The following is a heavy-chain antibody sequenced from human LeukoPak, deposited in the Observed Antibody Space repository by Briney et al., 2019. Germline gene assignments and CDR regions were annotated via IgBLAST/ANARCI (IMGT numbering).Heavy chain of an antibody. CDR1: GYTFTSYD. Sequence: ASVKVSCKASGYTFTSYDINWVRQATGQGLEWMGWMNPNSGNTGYAQRFQGRVTMTRNTSISTAYMELSSLRSEGTAVYYCERADYYGSGSSIRRKFDPWGQGTLVTVSS. D-gene: IGHD3-10*01. CDR2: MNPNSGNT. V-gene: IGHV1-8*01. CDR3: ERADYYGSGSSIRRKFDP. J-gene: IGHJ5*02.